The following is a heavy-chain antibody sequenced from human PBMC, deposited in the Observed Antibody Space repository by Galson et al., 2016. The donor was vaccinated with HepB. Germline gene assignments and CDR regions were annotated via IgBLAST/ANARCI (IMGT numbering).Heavy chain of an antibody. CDR2: ITYHGRNQ. J-gene: IGHJ4*02. CDR1: GFTFRSYG. V-gene: IGHV3-30*03. Sequence: LRLSCAASGFTFRSYGLQWVRQAPGKGPEWLAIITYHGRNQFYADSVKGRFTISRDDSRNSVYLQMDSLREEDTAVYYCGKWDWNDPADWGQGTLGSVSS. CDR3: GKWDWNDPAD. D-gene: IGHD1-1*01.